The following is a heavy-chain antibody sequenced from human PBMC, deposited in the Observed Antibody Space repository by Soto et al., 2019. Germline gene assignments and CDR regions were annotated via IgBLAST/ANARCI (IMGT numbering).Heavy chain of an antibody. J-gene: IGHJ4*02. D-gene: IGHD5-12*01. CDR3: ARRYGGNVDY. CDR2: IYYSGST. CDR1: DDSISSYY. V-gene: IGHV4-59*08. Sequence: QVQLQESGPGLVKPSETLSLTCTVSDDSISSYYWSWIRQPPGKGLEWIGYIYYSGSTNYNPSLKSRVTISVDTSKNQFSLKLSSVNAAGTAVYYCARRYGGNVDYWGQGTLVTVSS.